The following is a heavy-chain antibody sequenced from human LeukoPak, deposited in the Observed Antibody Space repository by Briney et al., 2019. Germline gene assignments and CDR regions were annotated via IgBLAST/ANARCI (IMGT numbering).Heavy chain of an antibody. Sequence: SVKVSCKASGGTFSSYAISWVRQAPGQGLEWMGGIIPIFGTANYAQKFQGRVTITADESTSTAYMKLSSLRSEDTAVYYCARSGEVVPAARPTRPYYYGMDVWGKGTTVTVSS. J-gene: IGHJ6*04. CDR1: GGTFSSYA. CDR2: IIPIFGTA. D-gene: IGHD2-2*01. CDR3: ARSGEVVPAARPTRPYYYGMDV. V-gene: IGHV1-69*13.